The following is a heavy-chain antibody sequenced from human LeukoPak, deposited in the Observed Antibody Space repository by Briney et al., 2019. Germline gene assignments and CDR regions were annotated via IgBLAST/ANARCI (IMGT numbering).Heavy chain of an antibody. V-gene: IGHV1-18*01. CDR2: ISAYNGNT. D-gene: IGHD5-12*01. J-gene: IGHJ4*02. Sequence: GASVKVSCKASGYTFTSYGISWVRQAPGQGLEWMGWISAYNGNTNYAQKLQGRVTMTTDTSTSTAYMELRSLRSDDTAVYYCARDSAYSGYEQTIDYWGQGTLVTVSS. CDR1: GYTFTSYG. CDR3: ARDSAYSGYEQTIDY.